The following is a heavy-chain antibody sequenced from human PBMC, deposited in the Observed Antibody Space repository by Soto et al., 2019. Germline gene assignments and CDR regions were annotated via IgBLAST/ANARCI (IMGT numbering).Heavy chain of an antibody. J-gene: IGHJ4*02. Sequence: GGSLSLSCAASGFNFSSYGMHWVRQAPGKGLEWVAVIWYDGSNKYYADSVKGRFTISRDNSKNTLYLQVNSLRAEDTAVYYCARGPLRYFDWLLYVWGQGTLVTVSS. D-gene: IGHD3-9*01. CDR3: ARGPLRYFDWLLYV. CDR1: GFNFSSYG. CDR2: IWYDGSNK. V-gene: IGHV3-33*01.